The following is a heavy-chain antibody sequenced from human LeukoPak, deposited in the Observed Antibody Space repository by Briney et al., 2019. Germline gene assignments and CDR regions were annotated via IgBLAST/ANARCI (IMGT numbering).Heavy chain of an antibody. V-gene: IGHV3-20*04. J-gene: IGHJ6*04. CDR3: ARVVYSGMDV. D-gene: IGHD5-12*01. CDR2: INWNGGST. CDR1: GFTFSSYG. Sequence: PGGSLRLSCAASGFTFSSYGMSWVRQAPGKGLEWVSGINWNGGSTGYADSVKGRFTISRDNAKNSLYLQMNSLRAEDTALYYCARVVYSGMDVWGKGTTVTVSS.